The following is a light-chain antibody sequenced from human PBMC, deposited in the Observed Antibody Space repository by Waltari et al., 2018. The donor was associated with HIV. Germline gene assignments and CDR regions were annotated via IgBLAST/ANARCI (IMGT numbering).Light chain of an antibody. CDR1: SGHSSYA. V-gene: IGLV4-69*01. Sequence: QLVLTQSPSASASLGAPVKLTCTLSSGHSSYAIAWHQQQPEKGPRYLMKLNSDGSHSKGDWIPDRFSGSSSGAERYLTISSLQSEDEADYYCQTWGTGSWVFGGGTKLTVL. CDR2: LNSDGSH. CDR3: QTWGTGSWV. J-gene: IGLJ3*02.